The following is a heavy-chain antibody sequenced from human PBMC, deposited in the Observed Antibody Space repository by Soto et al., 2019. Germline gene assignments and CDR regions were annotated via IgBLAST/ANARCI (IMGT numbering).Heavy chain of an antibody. J-gene: IGHJ4*02. Sequence: SVKVSCKASGYTFTYYAVQWVRQAPGQRLEWMGWIIVDSGDIKYAQKFQERVTITRDMSTSTAYMELSSLRSEDTAVYYCAAIIKQPTTNFDYWGQGTLVTVSS. CDR2: IIVDSGDI. CDR3: AAIIKQPTTNFDY. D-gene: IGHD1-26*01. CDR1: GYTFTYYA. V-gene: IGHV1-58*01.